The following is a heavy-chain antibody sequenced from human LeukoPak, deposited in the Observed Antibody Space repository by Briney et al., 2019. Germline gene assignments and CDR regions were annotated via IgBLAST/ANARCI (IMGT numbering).Heavy chain of an antibody. CDR2: ISSSSSYI. CDR1: GFTFSSYS. J-gene: IGHJ4*02. Sequence: GGSLRLSCAASGFTFSSYSMNWVRQAPGKGLEWVSSISSSSSYIYYADSVKGRFTISRDNAKNSLYLQMNSLRAEDTAVYYCANWGYSSGSYYDPYYFDYWGQGTLVTVSS. D-gene: IGHD1-26*01. V-gene: IGHV3-21*04. CDR3: ANWGYSSGSYYDPYYFDY.